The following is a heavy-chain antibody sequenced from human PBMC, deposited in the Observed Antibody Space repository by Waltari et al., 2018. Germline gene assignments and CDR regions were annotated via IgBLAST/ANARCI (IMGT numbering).Heavy chain of an antibody. D-gene: IGHD2-2*01. J-gene: IGHJ4*02. CDR2: IYHSGST. CDR3: ARGVVVPAAIPRYYFDY. CDR1: GGSISSGGYS. V-gene: IGHV4-30-2*01. Sequence: QLQLQESGSGLVKPSQTLSLTCAVSGGSISSGGYSWSWIRQPQGKGLEWIGYIYHSGSTYYNPSLKSRVTISVDRSKNQFSLKLSSVTAADTAVYYCARGVVVPAAIPRYYFDYWGQGTLVTVSS.